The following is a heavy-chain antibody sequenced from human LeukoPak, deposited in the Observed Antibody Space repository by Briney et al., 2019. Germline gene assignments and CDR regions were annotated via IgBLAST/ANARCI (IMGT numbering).Heavy chain of an antibody. Sequence: SQTLSLTCAISGDSISSNNAGWTWIRQSPSRGLEWLGRTYYRSKWYNDYAVSVKSRIIINPDTSKNQFSLQLNSVTPEDTAVYYCAGDILTGYHTFDSWGQGTLVTVSS. D-gene: IGHD3-9*01. CDR2: TYYRSKWYN. J-gene: IGHJ4*02. CDR3: AGDILTGYHTFDS. V-gene: IGHV6-1*01. CDR1: GDSISSNNAG.